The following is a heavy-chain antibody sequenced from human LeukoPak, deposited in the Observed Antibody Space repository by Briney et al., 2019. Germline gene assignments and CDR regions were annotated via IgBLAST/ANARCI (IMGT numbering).Heavy chain of an antibody. CDR3: ARGYYYYYGMDV. V-gene: IGHV1-8*02. Sequence: ASVKVSCKTSGYTFTSYHIHWVRQAPGQGLEWMGWMNPNSGNTGYAQKFQGRVTMTRNTSISTAYMELSSLRSEDTAVYYCARGYYYYYGMDVWGQGTTVTVSS. CDR2: MNPNSGNT. CDR1: GYTFTSYH. J-gene: IGHJ6*02.